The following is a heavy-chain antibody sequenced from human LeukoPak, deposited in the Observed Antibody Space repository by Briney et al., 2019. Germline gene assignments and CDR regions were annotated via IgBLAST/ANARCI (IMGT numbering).Heavy chain of an antibody. Sequence: PSETLSLTCAVSGYSISSGYYWGWIRQPPGKGLEWIGSIYHSGSTYYNPSLKSRVTISVDTSKNQFSLKLSSVTAADTAVYYCARDHSRFLAWFLNWFDPWGQGTLVTVSS. CDR2: IYHSGST. V-gene: IGHV4-38-2*02. CDR1: GYSISSGYY. J-gene: IGHJ5*02. D-gene: IGHD3-3*01. CDR3: ARDHSRFLAWFLNWFDP.